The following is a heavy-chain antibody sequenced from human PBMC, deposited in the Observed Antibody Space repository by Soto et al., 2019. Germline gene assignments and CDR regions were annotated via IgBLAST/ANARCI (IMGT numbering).Heavy chain of an antibody. CDR1: GGTFSSYA. J-gene: IGHJ5*02. CDR3: ARDYGDYDFWSGPPNWFDP. Sequence: GASVKVSCKASGGTFSSYAISWVRQAPGQGLEWMGGIIPIFGTANYAQKFQGRVTITADESTSTAYMELSSLRSEDTAVYYCARDYGDYDFWSGPPNWFDPWGQGISVTVSS. CDR2: IIPIFGTA. V-gene: IGHV1-69*13. D-gene: IGHD3-3*01.